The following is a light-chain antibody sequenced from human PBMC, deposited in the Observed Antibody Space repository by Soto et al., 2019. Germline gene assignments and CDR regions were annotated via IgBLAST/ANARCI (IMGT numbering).Light chain of an antibody. CDR2: EVT. CDR3: SSYAGSSTLYV. J-gene: IGLJ1*01. CDR1: ASDVGVYNY. V-gene: IGLV2-8*01. Sequence: ALTXPPSASGSLGQSVTISCTGTASDVGVYNYVSWYQQHPGKAPKLMIYEVTKRPSGVPDRFSGSKSGNTASLTVSGLQAEDEADYYCSSYAGSSTLYVFGTGTKVTVL.